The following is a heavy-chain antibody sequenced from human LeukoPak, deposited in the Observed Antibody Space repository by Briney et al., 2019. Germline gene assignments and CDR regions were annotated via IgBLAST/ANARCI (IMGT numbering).Heavy chain of an antibody. Sequence: GGSLRLSCAASGFTFSSYWMSWVRQAPGKGLEWVANIKQDGSEKYYVDSVKGRFTISRDNAKNSLYLQMNSLRAEDTAVYYCARDLRQLALPLDYWGQGTLVTVSS. CDR1: GFTFSSYW. V-gene: IGHV3-7*03. J-gene: IGHJ4*02. CDR2: IKQDGSEK. CDR3: ARDLRQLALPLDY. D-gene: IGHD6-13*01.